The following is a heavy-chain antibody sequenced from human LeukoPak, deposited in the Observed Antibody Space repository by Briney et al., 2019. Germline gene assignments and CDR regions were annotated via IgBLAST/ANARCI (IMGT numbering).Heavy chain of an antibody. D-gene: IGHD3-22*01. CDR3: ARLIVAGADYYYYYMDV. V-gene: IGHV1-2*06. J-gene: IGHJ6*03. CDR2: INPNSGGT. Sequence: ASVKVSCXASGYTFTGYYMHWVRLAPGQGLEWMGRINPNSGGTNYAQKFQGRVTMTRDTSISTTYMELSRLSSDDTAVYYCARLIVAGADYYYYYMDVWGKGTTVTVSS. CDR1: GYTFTGYY.